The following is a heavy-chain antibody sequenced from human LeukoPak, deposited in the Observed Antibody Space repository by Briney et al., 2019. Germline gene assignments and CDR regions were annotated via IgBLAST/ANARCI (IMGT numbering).Heavy chain of an antibody. CDR2: ISRSGDTI. Sequence: GGSLRLSCAAYGFTFNYHSTNWVRQAPGKGLEWISYISRSGDTIYYADSVKGRSTISRDNANNSLYLQMNSLRDEDTAVYFCARLLKYYYDSSGYGEDWYFDLRGRGTLVTVSS. CDR1: GFTFNYHS. D-gene: IGHD3-22*01. J-gene: IGHJ2*01. CDR3: ARLLKYYYDSSGYGEDWYFDL. V-gene: IGHV3-48*02.